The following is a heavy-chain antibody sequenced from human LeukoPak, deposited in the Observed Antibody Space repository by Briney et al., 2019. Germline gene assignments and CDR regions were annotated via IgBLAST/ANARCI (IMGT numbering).Heavy chain of an antibody. Sequence: PGGSLRLSCAASGFTFSSYEMNWVRQAPGKGLEGVSYISGGSGYTNYADSVKGGFTIYRDNAKNSLYLQMNSLRDEDRAVYYCAREYGSGSCFDFWGQGTLVTVSS. D-gene: IGHD3-10*01. CDR3: AREYGSGSCFDF. CDR1: GFTFSSYE. CDR2: ISGGSGYT. V-gene: IGHV3-21*05. J-gene: IGHJ4*02.